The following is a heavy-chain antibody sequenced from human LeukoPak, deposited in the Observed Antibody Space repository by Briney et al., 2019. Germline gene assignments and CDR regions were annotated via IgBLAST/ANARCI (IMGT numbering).Heavy chain of an antibody. CDR2: ISYDGSNK. CDR1: GFTFSSYA. Sequence: YPGGSLRLSCAASGFTFSSYAMYWVRQAPGKGLEWVAVISYDGSNKYYADSVKGRFTISRDNSKNTLYLQMNSLRAEDTAVYYCAREPQNGFGESNGFDYWGQGTLVTVSS. J-gene: IGHJ4*02. CDR3: AREPQNGFGESNGFDY. D-gene: IGHD3-10*01. V-gene: IGHV3-30*04.